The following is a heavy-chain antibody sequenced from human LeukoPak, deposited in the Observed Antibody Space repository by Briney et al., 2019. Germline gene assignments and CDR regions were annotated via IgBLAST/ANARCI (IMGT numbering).Heavy chain of an antibody. D-gene: IGHD5-24*01. CDR2: IIVGSGNA. CDR3: AADDQQITV. V-gene: IGHV1-58*02. CDR1: GFTFASSA. J-gene: IGHJ4*02. Sequence: GASVKVSCKASGFTFASSAMQWVRQARGQRLEWIGWIIVGSGNANYAQKFQERVTITRDMSTSTAYMELSSLRSEDTAVYYCAADDQQITVWGQGTLVTVSS.